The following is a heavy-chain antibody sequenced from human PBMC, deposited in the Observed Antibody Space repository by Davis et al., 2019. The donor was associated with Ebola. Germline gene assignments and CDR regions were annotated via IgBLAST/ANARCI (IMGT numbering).Heavy chain of an antibody. CDR2: IYPGDSDT. CDR3: ARVMPHYYYGMDV. Sequence: KVSCKGSGYSFTSYWIGWVRQMPGKGLEWMGIIYPGDSDTRYSPSFQGQVTISADKSISTAYLQWSSLKASDTAMYYCARVMPHYYYGMDVWGQGTTVTVSS. V-gene: IGHV5-51*01. J-gene: IGHJ6*02. CDR1: GYSFTSYW. D-gene: IGHD2-2*01.